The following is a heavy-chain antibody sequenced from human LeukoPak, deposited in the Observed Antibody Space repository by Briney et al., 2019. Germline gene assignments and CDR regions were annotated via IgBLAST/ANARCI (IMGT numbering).Heavy chain of an antibody. V-gene: IGHV3-7*01. Sequence: GGSLRLSCAASGFTFSNYWMNWVRQAPGKGLEWVASIGQDGSENYYVDSVKGRFTISRDNAKNSLYLQMNSLRVEDTAVYCCATGGGWYFDYWGQGALITASS. CDR1: GFTFSNYW. CDR2: IGQDGSEN. J-gene: IGHJ4*02. D-gene: IGHD6-19*01. CDR3: ATGGGWYFDY.